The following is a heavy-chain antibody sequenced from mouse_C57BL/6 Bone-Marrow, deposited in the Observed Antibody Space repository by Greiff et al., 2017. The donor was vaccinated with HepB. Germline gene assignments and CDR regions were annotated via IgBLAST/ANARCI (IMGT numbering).Heavy chain of an antibody. J-gene: IGHJ2*01. CDR1: GYAFSSSW. CDR3: ARRYGGNDY. CDR2: IYPGDGDT. D-gene: IGHD1-1*02. Sequence: VQLQQSGPELVKPGASVKISCKASGYAFSSSWMNWVKQRPGKGLEWIGRIYPGDGDTNYNGKFKGKATLTADKSSSTAYMQLSSLTSEDSAVYFCARRYGGNDYWGQGTTLTVSS. V-gene: IGHV1-82*01.